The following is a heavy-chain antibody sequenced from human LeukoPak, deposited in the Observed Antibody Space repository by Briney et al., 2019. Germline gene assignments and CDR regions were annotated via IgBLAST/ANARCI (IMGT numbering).Heavy chain of an antibody. V-gene: IGHV3-7*04. Sequence: GGSLRLSCAASGLTFSDASMSWGRQAPGKGLEWVASIKEDGSQKHYVDSVKGRFTISRDNAKNSLFLQMNSLRAEDTAVYYCARGLGDHGTFLHWGQGTLVTVSS. CDR1: GLTFSDAS. CDR3: ARGLGDHGTFLH. J-gene: IGHJ4*02. D-gene: IGHD4-17*01. CDR2: IKEDGSQK.